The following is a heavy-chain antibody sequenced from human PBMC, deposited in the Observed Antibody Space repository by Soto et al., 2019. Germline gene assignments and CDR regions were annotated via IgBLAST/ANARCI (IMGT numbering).Heavy chain of an antibody. J-gene: IGHJ4*02. CDR1: GFTFDDYA. CDR3: AKDHTRATPEAWDLGDGTSHCYDY. Sequence: GGSLRLSCAASGFTFDDYAMHWVRQAPGKGLEWVSLISGDGGSTYYADSVKGRFTISRDNSKNSLYLQMNSLRTEDPTLYDCAKDHTRATPEAWDLGDGTSHCYDYWGQGTLVTVSS. D-gene: IGHD2-2*01. V-gene: IGHV3-43*02. CDR2: ISGDGGST.